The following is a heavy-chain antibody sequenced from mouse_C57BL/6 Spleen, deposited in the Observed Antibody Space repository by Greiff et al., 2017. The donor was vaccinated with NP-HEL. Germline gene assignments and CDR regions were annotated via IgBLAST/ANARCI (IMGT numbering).Heavy chain of an antibody. V-gene: IGHV1-82*01. Sequence: VQLQESGPELVKPGASVKISCKASGYAFSSSWMNWVKQRPGKGLEWIGRIYPGDGDTNYNGKFKGKATLTADKSSSTAYMQLSSLTSEDSAVYFCARGGYYDYDGDWGQGTLVTVSA. CDR1: GYAFSSSW. J-gene: IGHJ3*01. D-gene: IGHD2-4*01. CDR3: ARGGYYDYDGD. CDR2: IYPGDGDT.